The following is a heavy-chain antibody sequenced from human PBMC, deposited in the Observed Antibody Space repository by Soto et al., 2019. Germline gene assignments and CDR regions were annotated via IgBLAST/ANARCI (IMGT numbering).Heavy chain of an antibody. D-gene: IGHD2-15*01. J-gene: IGHJ4*02. CDR3: ARDLAVVVAAIWLDY. CDR2: INAGNGNT. CDR1: GYTFTNYA. Sequence: ASVKVSCKASGYTFTNYAMHWVRQAPGQRLEWMGWINAGNGNTKYSQKFQGRVTITRDTSASTAYMELSSLRSEDTAVYYCARDLAVVVAAIWLDYWGQGTLVTVSS. V-gene: IGHV1-3*01.